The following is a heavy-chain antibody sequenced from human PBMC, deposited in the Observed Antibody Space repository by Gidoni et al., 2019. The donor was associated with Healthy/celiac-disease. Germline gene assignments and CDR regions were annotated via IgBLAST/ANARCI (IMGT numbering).Heavy chain of an antibody. V-gene: IGHV3-23*01. Sequence: EVQLLVSGGGLVQPGGSLRLSCAASGFTFSRYAMSWVRQAPGKGLEWVSAISGSGGSTYYADSVKGRFTISRDNSKNTLYLQMNSLRAEDTAVYYCAKTPDIAVAGPYYFDYWGQGTLVTVSS. J-gene: IGHJ4*02. CDR2: ISGSGGST. CDR1: GFTFSRYA. CDR3: AKTPDIAVAGPYYFDY. D-gene: IGHD6-19*01.